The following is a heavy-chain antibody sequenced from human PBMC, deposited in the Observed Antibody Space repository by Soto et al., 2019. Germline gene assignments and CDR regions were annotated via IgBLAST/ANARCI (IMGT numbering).Heavy chain of an antibody. CDR2: ISSNGGST. J-gene: IGHJ4*02. D-gene: IGHD5-18*01. CDR3: ALRRGYSYGISH. CDR1: GFTFSSYA. V-gene: IGHV3-64*04. Sequence: GGSLSLSCAASGFTFSSYAMHWVRQAPGKGLEYVSAISSNGGSTYYADSVKGRFTISRDKDKTTVYLQMNSLRAEDTAVYYCALRRGYSYGISHWGQGTLVTVS.